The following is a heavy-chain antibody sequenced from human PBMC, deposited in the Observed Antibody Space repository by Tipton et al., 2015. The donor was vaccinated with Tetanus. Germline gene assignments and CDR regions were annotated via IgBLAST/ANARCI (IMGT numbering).Heavy chain of an antibody. J-gene: IGHJ4*02. D-gene: IGHD6-13*01. V-gene: IGHV4-30-2*02. CDR3: AGVTAQRTESYFDH. CDR2: IYQTGTT. CDR1: GASFSSGDYY. Sequence: TLSLTCTVSGASFSSGDYYWSWIRKPPGKDLEWIGYIYQTGTTYYNPSLKGRVTISMDRSKNQISLQLTSVTAADTAVYFCAGVTAQRTESYFDHWGQGTLVTVSS.